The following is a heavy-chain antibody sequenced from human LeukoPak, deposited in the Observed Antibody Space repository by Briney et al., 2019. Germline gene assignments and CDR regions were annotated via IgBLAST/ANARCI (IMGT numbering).Heavy chain of an antibody. V-gene: IGHV4-61*02. CDR3: ARHSREGYNYGTY. D-gene: IGHD5-24*01. J-gene: IGHJ4*02. CDR2: IYTSGST. CDR1: GGSIISGSYY. Sequence: SSETLSLTCTVSGGSIISGSYYWSWIRQPAGKGLEWIGRIYTSGSTNYNPSLKSRVTIPVDTSNNQFSLKLSSVTAADTAVYYCARHSREGYNYGTYWGQGTLVTVSS.